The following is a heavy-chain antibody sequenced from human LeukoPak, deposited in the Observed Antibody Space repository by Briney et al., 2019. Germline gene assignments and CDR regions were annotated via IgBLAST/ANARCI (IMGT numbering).Heavy chain of an antibody. Sequence: GGSLRLSCAASGFTFSGSAMHWVRQASGKGLEWVGRIRSKANSYATAYAASVKGRFTISRDDSKNTAYLQMNSLKTEDTAVYYCTGRDCGGGSCYLDYWGQGTLVTVSS. CDR1: GFTFSGSA. D-gene: IGHD2-15*01. CDR2: IRSKANSYAT. V-gene: IGHV3-73*01. CDR3: TGRDCGGGSCYLDY. J-gene: IGHJ4*02.